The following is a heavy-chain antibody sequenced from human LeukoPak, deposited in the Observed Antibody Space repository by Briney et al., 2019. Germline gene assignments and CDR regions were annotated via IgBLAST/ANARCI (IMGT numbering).Heavy chain of an antibody. CDR3: ARYPGYSSSWYYFDY. J-gene: IGHJ4*01. D-gene: IGHD6-13*01. V-gene: IGHV1-18*01. CDR1: GYTFTNYG. Sequence: ASVTLSFTASGYTFTNYGISWVRLAPGQGLEWMGWISAYNGNTNYAQKLQGRVTMTTDTSTSTAYMELRSLRSDDTAVYYCARYPGYSSSWYYFDYWGHGVIVSVSS. CDR2: ISAYNGNT.